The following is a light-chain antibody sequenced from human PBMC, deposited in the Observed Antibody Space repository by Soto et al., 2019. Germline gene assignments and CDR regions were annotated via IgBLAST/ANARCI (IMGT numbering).Light chain of an antibody. Sequence: EIVMTQSPATLSVSPGERATLSCRASQSVSSNLAWYHQKPGQSPRLLIYGASTMANGIPARFSGSGSGTEFTLPISSLQSEDFAVYYCQQYNNWPPSITFGQGTRLEIK. CDR1: QSVSSN. J-gene: IGKJ5*01. V-gene: IGKV3-15*01. CDR3: QQYNNWPPSIT. CDR2: GAS.